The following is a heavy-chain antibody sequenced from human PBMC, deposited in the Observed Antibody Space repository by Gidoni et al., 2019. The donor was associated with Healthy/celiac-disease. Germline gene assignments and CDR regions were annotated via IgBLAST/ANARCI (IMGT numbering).Heavy chain of an antibody. CDR2: ISGSGGST. D-gene: IGHD1-1*01. CDR1: AFPFSSYA. V-gene: IGHV3-23*01. Sequence: EVQLLESGGGLVQPGGSLRLPCAAPAFPFSSYAMSWVRQAPGKGLEWVSAISGSGGSTYYADSVKGRFTISRDNSKNTLYLQMNSLRAEDTAVYYCAKRAGTRNYYFDYWGQGTLVTVSS. J-gene: IGHJ4*02. CDR3: AKRAGTRNYYFDY.